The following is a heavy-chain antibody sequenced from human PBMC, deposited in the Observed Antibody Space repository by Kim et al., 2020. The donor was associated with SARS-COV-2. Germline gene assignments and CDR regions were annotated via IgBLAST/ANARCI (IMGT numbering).Heavy chain of an antibody. J-gene: IGHJ4*02. CDR2: K. V-gene: IGHV2-5*01. CDR3: AHRRGSGWFYFDI. Sequence: KHYNPSLKSRLTITKDTSKNLVVLTMTNVDPVDTATYYCAHRRGSGWFYFDIWGQGTLVTVSS. D-gene: IGHD6-19*01.